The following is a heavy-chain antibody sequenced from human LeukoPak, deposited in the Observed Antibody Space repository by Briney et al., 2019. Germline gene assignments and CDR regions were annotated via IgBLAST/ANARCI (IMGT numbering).Heavy chain of an antibody. CDR2: IQYDGSNE. CDR3: ARSLTKVRGYDY. J-gene: IGHJ4*02. CDR1: GFTFSSYG. V-gene: IGHV3-30*02. D-gene: IGHD3-10*01. Sequence: PGGSLRLSCAASGFTFSSYGMHWVRQAPGKGLEWVTFIQYDGSNEYQADSVKGRFTISRDNSKNTMYLLMNSLRIEDTAVYYCARSLTKVRGYDYWGQGTLVTVSS.